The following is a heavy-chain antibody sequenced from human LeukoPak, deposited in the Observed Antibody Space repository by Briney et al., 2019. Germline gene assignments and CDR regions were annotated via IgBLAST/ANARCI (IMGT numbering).Heavy chain of an antibody. V-gene: IGHV5-51*01. CDR2: IYPGDTDT. J-gene: IGHJ4*02. Sequence: GESLKISCKGSGYSFISYWIGWVRQMPGKGLEWMGIIYPGDTDTRYSPSLQGQVTISADKSISTAYLQWSSLKASDTAMYYCARLPNIVVVPAAIYFDYWGQGTLVTVSS. CDR3: ARLPNIVVVPAAIYFDY. D-gene: IGHD2-2*01. CDR1: GYSFISYW.